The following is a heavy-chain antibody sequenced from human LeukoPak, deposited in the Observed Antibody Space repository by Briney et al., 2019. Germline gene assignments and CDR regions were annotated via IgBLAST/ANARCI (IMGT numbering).Heavy chain of an antibody. Sequence: SETLSLTCTVSGDSISSYYWNWIRQPPGKGLEWIGYIYYSGSTNYNPSLKSRVTISVDTSKNQFSLKLSSVPAADTAVYYLARWVAARARYYFDYWGQGTLVTVSS. V-gene: IGHV4-59*01. CDR3: ARWVAARARYYFDY. CDR2: IYYSGST. D-gene: IGHD6-6*01. J-gene: IGHJ4*02. CDR1: GDSISSYY.